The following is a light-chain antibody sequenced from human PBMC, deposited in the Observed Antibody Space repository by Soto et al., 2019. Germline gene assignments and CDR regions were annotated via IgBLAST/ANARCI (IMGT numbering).Light chain of an antibody. V-gene: IGLV2-23*01. CDR3: CSYVGATTYV. J-gene: IGLJ1*01. CDR2: EGI. Sequence: QSVLTQPASVSGSPGQSITISCTGTSSTVGGFNVVSWDQQHPGKAPKVIIYEGIKRPSGVSNRFSGSNSGSTASLTISRLQAEDEADYYCCSYVGATTYVFGTGTKVTAL. CDR1: SSTVGGFNV.